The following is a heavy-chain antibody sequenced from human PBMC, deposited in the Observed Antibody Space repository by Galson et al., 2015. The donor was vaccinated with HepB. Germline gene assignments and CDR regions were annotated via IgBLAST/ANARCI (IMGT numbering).Heavy chain of an antibody. Sequence: SLRLSCAASGFRFSGYAIHWVRQAPGKGLEWMAGISYDGDNIYYGGSVRGRFTISRDNSKNTVSLQMNSLRGEDTAVYYCARGEGGVISEVVITSCFDSWVQVTLVTVSS. CDR1: GFRFSGYA. CDR2: ISYDGDNI. D-gene: IGHD3-22*01. J-gene: IGHJ4*02. V-gene: IGHV3-30-3*01. CDR3: ARGEGGVISEVVITSCFDS.